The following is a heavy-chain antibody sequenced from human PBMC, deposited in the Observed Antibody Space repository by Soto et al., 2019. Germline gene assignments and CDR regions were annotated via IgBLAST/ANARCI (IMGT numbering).Heavy chain of an antibody. V-gene: IGHV1-18*01. J-gene: IGHJ6*02. CDR3: ARALTGYGMDV. CDR1: RYIFTNYG. Sequence: SVKVSCKAVRYIFTNYGVSWVRQAPGQGLEWMGWITTYNGNTEYAQKFQGRVTMTTDASTSTAYMELGSLRSDDTAIYYCARALTGYGMDVWGQGTTVTVSS. CDR2: ITTYNGNT.